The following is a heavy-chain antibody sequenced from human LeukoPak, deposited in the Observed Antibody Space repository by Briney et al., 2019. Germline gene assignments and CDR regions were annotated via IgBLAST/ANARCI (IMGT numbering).Heavy chain of an antibody. CDR2: ISSSSSYI. CDR1: GFTFSSYT. V-gene: IGHV3-21*01. J-gene: IGHJ4*02. Sequence: GGSLRLSCAASGFTFSSYTMNWVRQAPGKGLEWVSSISSSSSYIYYADSVKGRFTISRDNAKNSLYLQMNSLRAKDTAVYYCARDSYAVAGLSFDYWGQGTLVTVSS. D-gene: IGHD6-19*01. CDR3: ARDSYAVAGLSFDY.